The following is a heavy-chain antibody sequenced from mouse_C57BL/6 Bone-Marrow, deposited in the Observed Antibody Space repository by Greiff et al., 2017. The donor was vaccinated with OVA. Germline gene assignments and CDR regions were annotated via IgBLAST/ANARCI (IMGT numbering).Heavy chain of an antibody. CDR2: IDPENGDP. V-gene: IGHV14-4*01. D-gene: IGHD2-2*01. CDR1: GFNIKDDY. Sequence: VQLQQSGAELVRPGASVKLSCTASGFNIKDDYMHWVKQRPEQGLEWIGWIDPENGDPEYASKFQGKATITADTSSNTAYLQLSSLTSEDTAVYYCTTSPYGYDGAWFAYWGQGTLVTVSA. J-gene: IGHJ3*01. CDR3: TTSPYGYDGAWFAY.